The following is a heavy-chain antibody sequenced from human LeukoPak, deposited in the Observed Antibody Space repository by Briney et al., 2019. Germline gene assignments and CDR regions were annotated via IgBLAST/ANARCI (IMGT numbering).Heavy chain of an antibody. CDR2: INGYNGNT. CDR3: AREQEGRARGYGKDYMSPADFDY. D-gene: IGHD5-12*01. V-gene: IGHV1-18*01. CDR1: GYNFTSYG. J-gene: IGHJ4*02. Sequence: GASVKVSCKASGYNFTSYGISWVRQAPGQGLEWMGWINGYNGNTNYAQRVQGRVNMTTDTSTSTAYMEVRSLRSDDTAVYYCAREQEGRARGYGKDYMSPADFDYWGQGTVVSV.